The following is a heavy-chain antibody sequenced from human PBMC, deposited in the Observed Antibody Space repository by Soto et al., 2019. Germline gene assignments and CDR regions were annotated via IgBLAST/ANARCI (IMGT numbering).Heavy chain of an antibody. CDR1: GSTFTSSA. J-gene: IGHJ4*02. CDR2: IVVGSGNT. Sequence: GASVKVSCKASGSTFTSSAMQWVRPARGQRLEWIGWIVVGSGNTNYAQKFQERVTITRDMSTSTAYMELSSLRSEDTAVYYCAVVPAAAIIFPQFDYWSQGTLVTVSS. D-gene: IGHD2-2*01. CDR3: AVVPAAAIIFPQFDY. V-gene: IGHV1-58*02.